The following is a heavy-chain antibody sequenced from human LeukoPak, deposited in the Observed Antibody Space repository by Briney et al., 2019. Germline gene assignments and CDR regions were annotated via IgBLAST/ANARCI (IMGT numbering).Heavy chain of an antibody. Sequence: PSETLSLTCAVSGYSISSGYYWGWIRQPPGKGLEWIGSIYHSGSTYYNPSLKSRVTISVDTSKNQFSLKLSSVTAADTAVYYCARHEYDYDFWSGYPDWFDPWGQGTLVTVSS. V-gene: IGHV4-38-2*01. CDR3: ARHEYDYDFWSGYPDWFDP. CDR1: GYSISSGYY. D-gene: IGHD3-3*01. CDR2: IYHSGST. J-gene: IGHJ5*02.